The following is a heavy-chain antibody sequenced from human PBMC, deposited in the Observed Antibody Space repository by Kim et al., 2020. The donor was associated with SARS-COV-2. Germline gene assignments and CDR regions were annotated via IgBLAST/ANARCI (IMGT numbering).Heavy chain of an antibody. CDR3: AKRRHSSGYDGPIHF. V-gene: IGHV3-9*01. Sequence: GGSLRLSCVGSGFRFEDYAMHWVRESPGKGLEWVAGINWNSGSIGYADAVEGRFTISRENHRSSVYLQMNRLRVEDTALYYCAKRRHSSGYDGPIHFWGQGTQVTVSS. CDR2: INWNSGSI. CDR1: GFRFEDYA. D-gene: IGHD5-12*01. J-gene: IGHJ4*02.